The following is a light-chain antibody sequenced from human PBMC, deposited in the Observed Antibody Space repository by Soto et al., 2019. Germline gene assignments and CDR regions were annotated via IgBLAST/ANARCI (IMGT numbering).Light chain of an antibody. CDR1: QSVSNSF. CDR3: QQYSTSPYT. J-gene: IGKJ2*01. Sequence: EIVLTQSPDTLSLSPGERATLSCRASQSVSNSFLAWYQQKPGQAPRLLIYDASIRATGIPDSFSGSGSGTDFTLTIRRLEPEDFAVYYCQQYSTSPYTFGQGTKLEIK. V-gene: IGKV3-20*01. CDR2: DAS.